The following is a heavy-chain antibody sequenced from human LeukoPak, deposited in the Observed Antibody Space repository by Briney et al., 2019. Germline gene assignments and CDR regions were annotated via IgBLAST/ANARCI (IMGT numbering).Heavy chain of an antibody. Sequence: SETLSLTCAVYGGSFSGYYWSWIRQPPGKGLEWIGEINHSGSTNYNPSLKSRVTISVDTSKNQFSLKLSSVTAADTAVYYCARAPDIVVVTAIRYSKFGYWGQGTLVTVSS. V-gene: IGHV4-34*01. CDR1: GGSFSGYY. J-gene: IGHJ4*02. CDR3: ARAPDIVVVTAIRYSKFGY. D-gene: IGHD2-21*02. CDR2: INHSGST.